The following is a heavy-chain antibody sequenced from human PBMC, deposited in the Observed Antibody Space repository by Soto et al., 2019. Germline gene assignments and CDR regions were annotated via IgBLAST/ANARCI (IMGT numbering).Heavy chain of an antibody. CDR1: GFTFSSYS. CDR3: ARDGIYGDYERHYYYGMDV. V-gene: IGHV3-48*02. CDR2: ISSSSSTI. J-gene: IGHJ6*02. Sequence: GGSLRLSCAASGFTFSSYSMNWVRQAPGKGLEWVSYISSSSSTIYYADSVKGRFTISRDNAKNSLYLQMNSLRDEDTAVYYCARDGIYGDYERHYYYGMDVWGQGTTVTVSS. D-gene: IGHD4-17*01.